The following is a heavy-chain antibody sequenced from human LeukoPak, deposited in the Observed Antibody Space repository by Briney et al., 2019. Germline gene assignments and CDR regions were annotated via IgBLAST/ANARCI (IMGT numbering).Heavy chain of an antibody. V-gene: IGHV4-4*02. CDR2: INHSGST. CDR3: AREGSSCYFTSAFDI. Sequence: SETLSLTCAVSGGSISSSNWWNWVRQPPGKGLGLIGEINHSGSTNYNPSLKSRVTISVDTSKNQFSLKLSSVTAADTAVYYCAREGSSCYFTSAFDIWGQGTMVTVSS. CDR1: GGSISSSNW. J-gene: IGHJ3*02. D-gene: IGHD6-13*01.